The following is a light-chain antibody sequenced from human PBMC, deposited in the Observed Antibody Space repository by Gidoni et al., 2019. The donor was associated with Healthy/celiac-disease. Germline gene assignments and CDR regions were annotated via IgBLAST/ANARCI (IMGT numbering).Light chain of an antibody. J-gene: IGKJ1*01. CDR2: KAS. CDR3: QQYNSYSQT. Sequence: DIQMTQSPSTLSASVGDRVTITCRASQSISRWLAWYPQKPGKAPKLLIYKASSLESGVPSRFSGSGSGTEFTLTISSLQPDDFATYYCQQYNSYSQTFGQGTKVEIK. CDR1: QSISRW. V-gene: IGKV1-5*03.